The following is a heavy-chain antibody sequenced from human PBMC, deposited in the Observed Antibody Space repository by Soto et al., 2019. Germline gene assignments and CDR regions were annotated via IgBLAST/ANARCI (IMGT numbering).Heavy chain of an antibody. V-gene: IGHV2-5*02. CDR3: AHRLARGATGLSFQH. Sequence: QITLKESGPTLVKPTQTLTLTCTFSGLSLSTSGVAVGWIRQPPGRALEWLALIYWDDDKRYSPALKNRLTLTKDTSKNKVVLKMTNMDPVDTDTYYCAHRLARGATGLSFQHWGQGTPVTVSS. CDR1: GLSLSTSGVA. D-gene: IGHD3-9*01. J-gene: IGHJ1*01. CDR2: IYWDDDK.